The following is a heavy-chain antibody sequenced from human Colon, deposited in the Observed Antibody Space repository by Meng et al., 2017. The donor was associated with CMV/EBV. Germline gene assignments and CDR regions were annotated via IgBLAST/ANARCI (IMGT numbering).Heavy chain of an antibody. Sequence: GESLRLSCTASGFSFDAYTMSWVRQAPGKGLEWVSAISGSGSRTYYADSVQGRFSISRDNSKNTVYLQMNSLTAADTAVYYCAKDRRVPAIPTYFQDWGQGTLVTVSS. D-gene: IGHD2-21*02. CDR2: ISGSGSRT. CDR1: GFSFDAYT. V-gene: IGHV3-23*01. J-gene: IGHJ1*01. CDR3: AKDRRVPAIPTYFQD.